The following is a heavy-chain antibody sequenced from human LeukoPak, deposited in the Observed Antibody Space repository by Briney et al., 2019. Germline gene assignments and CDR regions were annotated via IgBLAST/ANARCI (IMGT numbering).Heavy chain of an antibody. D-gene: IGHD1-26*01. V-gene: IGHV4-59*08. CDR3: ARARIVGALDY. CDR2: IYYSGST. Sequence: SETLSLTCTVSGGSISSYYWSWIRQPPGKGLEWIGYIYYSGSTNYNPSLKGRVTISVDTSKNQFSLKLSSVTAADTAVYYCARARIVGALDYWGQGTLVTVSS. CDR1: GGSISSYY. J-gene: IGHJ4*02.